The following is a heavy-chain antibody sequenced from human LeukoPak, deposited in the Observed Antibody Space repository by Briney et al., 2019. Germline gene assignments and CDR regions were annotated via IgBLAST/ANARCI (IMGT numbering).Heavy chain of an antibody. CDR2: IYYSGST. V-gene: IGHV4-39*01. CDR3: ATQLREIAAAAPEV. Sequence: SETLSLTCTVSGGSISSSSYYWGWLRQPPGQGLEWIGSIYYSGSTYYNPSLKSRVTISVYTSKNQFSLKLSSVTAADTAVYYCATQLREIAAAAPEVWGQGTLVTVSS. J-gene: IGHJ4*02. CDR1: GGSISSSSYY. D-gene: IGHD6-13*01.